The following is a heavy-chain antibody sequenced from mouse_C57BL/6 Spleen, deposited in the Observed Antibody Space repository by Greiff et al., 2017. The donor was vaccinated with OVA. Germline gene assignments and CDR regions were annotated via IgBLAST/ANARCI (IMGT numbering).Heavy chain of an antibody. J-gene: IGHJ3*01. Sequence: EVQLQQSGPVLVKPGASVKMSCKASGYTFTDYYMNWVKQSHGKSLEWIGVINPYNGGTSYNQKFKGKATLTVDKSSSTAYMELNSLTSEDSAVYYCAVYGYDGGFAYWGQGTLVTVSA. CDR2: INPYNGGT. D-gene: IGHD2-2*01. CDR1: GYTFTDYY. V-gene: IGHV1-19*01. CDR3: AVYGYDGGFAY.